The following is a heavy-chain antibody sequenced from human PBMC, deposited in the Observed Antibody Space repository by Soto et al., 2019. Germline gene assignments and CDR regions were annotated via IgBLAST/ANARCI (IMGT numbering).Heavy chain of an antibody. D-gene: IGHD6-6*01. V-gene: IGHV4-39*01. J-gene: IGHJ4*02. CDR2: IYYSGST. CDR3: ARASSIAALLDY. CDR1: GGSISSSSYY. Sequence: QLQLQESGPGLVKPSETLSLTCTVSGGSISSSSYYWGWIRQPPGKGLEWIGSIYYSGSTYYNPSLKSRVTISVDTSKNQFSLKLSSVTAADTAVYYCARASSIAALLDYWGQGTLVTVSS.